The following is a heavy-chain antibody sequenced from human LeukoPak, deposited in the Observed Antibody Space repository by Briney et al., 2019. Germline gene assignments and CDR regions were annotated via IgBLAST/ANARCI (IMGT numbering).Heavy chain of an antibody. CDR3: ARGSTLTTPSLFIDY. Sequence: PGGTLSLSCAASGVTVSTNSMNWVRQAPRKGLEWVSLISGGGGTYYEDSLKGRLTISRDTSKNTLYLQMNSLRAEDTAIYYCARGSTLTTPSLFIDYWGQRTPLTVSS. CDR1: GVTVSTNS. D-gene: IGHD4-17*01. CDR2: ISGGGGT. J-gene: IGHJ4*01. V-gene: IGHV3-53*01.